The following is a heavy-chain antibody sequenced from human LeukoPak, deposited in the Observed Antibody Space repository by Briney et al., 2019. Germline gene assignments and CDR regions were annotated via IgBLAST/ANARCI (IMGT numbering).Heavy chain of an antibody. CDR1: GGSIRSGNYF. CDR2: IYNSGTT. Sequence: SQNLSLTCTVSGGSIRSGNYFWRWLRQHPGKGLEWIGYIYNSGTTYYNPSLKSRISMSVDTSKSQFSLTLSSVTAADTALYYCARHYGSGSSYFDYWGQGTLVTVSS. V-gene: IGHV4-31*03. D-gene: IGHD3-10*01. J-gene: IGHJ4*02. CDR3: ARHYGSGSSYFDY.